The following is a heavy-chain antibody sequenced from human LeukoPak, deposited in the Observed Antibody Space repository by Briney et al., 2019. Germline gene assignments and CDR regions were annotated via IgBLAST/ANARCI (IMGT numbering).Heavy chain of an antibody. Sequence: PSETLSLTCTVSGGSISSYYWNWIRQPPGKGLEWIGYISYSGSTNYNPSLKSRVTISVDKSKNQFSLKLSSVTAAGTAVYYCARGSGNSGYFDYWGQGTLVTVSS. J-gene: IGHJ4*02. V-gene: IGHV4-59*01. CDR3: ARGSGNSGYFDY. CDR1: GGSISSYY. CDR2: ISYSGST. D-gene: IGHD1-26*01.